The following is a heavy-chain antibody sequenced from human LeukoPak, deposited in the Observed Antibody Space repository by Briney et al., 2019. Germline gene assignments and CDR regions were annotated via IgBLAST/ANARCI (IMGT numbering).Heavy chain of an antibody. CDR3: ASSNYYYYGMDV. J-gene: IGHJ6*04. CDR2: IKQDGSEK. D-gene: IGHD2-2*01. V-gene: IGHV3-7*03. Sequence: GGSLRLSCAASGFTFSNAWMSWVRQAPGKGLEWVANIKQDGSEKYYVDSVKGRFTISRDNAKNSLYLQMNSLRAEDTAVYYCASSNYYYYGMDVWGKGTTVTVSS. CDR1: GFTFSNAW.